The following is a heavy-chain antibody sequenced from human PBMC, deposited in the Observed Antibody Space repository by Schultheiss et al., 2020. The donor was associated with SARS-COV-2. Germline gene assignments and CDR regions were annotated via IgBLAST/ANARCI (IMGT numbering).Heavy chain of an antibody. V-gene: IGHV4-34*01. D-gene: IGHD6-19*01. J-gene: IGHJ4*02. CDR1: GGSFSGYY. Sequence: SQTLSLTCAVYGGSFSGYYWSWIRQSPGKGLECIGEINHGGGTNYNPSLRSRVTMSVDTSKNQFSLNLTSVTAADTAVYYCARGKARQYISAWYYFDYWGQGTLVTVSS. CDR3: ARGKARQYISAWYYFDY. CDR2: INHGGGT.